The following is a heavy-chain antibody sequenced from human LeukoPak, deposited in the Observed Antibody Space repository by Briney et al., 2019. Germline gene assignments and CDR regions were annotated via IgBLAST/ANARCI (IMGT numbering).Heavy chain of an antibody. V-gene: IGHV3-30-3*01. D-gene: IGHD3-22*01. CDR1: GFTFSSYA. J-gene: IGHJ3*02. Sequence: PGGSLRLSCAASGFTFSSYAMHWVRQAPGKGLEWVAVISYDGSNKYYADSVKGRFTISRDNSKNTLYLQMNSLRAEDTAVYYCARSMIVVVITSDAFDIWGQGTMVTVSS. CDR3: ARSMIVVVITSDAFDI. CDR2: ISYDGSNK.